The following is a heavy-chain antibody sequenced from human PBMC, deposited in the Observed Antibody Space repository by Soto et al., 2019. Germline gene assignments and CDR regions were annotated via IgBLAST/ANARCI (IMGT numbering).Heavy chain of an antibody. Sequence: PSETLSITCAVYGGSFSGYYWSWIRQPPGKGLEWIGEINHSGSTNYNPSLKSRVTISVDTSKSQFSLKLSSVTAADTAVYYCARGRAYGSGSYLAYYYYYYGMDVWGQGTTVT. J-gene: IGHJ6*02. CDR1: GGSFSGYY. D-gene: IGHD3-10*01. CDR2: INHSGST. V-gene: IGHV4-34*01. CDR3: ARGRAYGSGSYLAYYYYYYGMDV.